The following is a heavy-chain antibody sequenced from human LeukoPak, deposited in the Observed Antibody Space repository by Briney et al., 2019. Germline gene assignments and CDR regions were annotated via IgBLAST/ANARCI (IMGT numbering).Heavy chain of an antibody. CDR2: IKQDGSEK. V-gene: IGHV3-7*01. Sequence: GGSLRLSCAASGFTFSSYWMSWVRQAPGKGLEWVANIKQDGSEKYYVGSVRGRFTISRDNAKNSLYLQMNSLRAEDTAVYYCARSLLRDSETYSALDHWGQGTLVTVSS. D-gene: IGHD1-26*01. CDR1: GFTFSSYW. J-gene: IGHJ4*02. CDR3: ARSLLRDSETYSALDH.